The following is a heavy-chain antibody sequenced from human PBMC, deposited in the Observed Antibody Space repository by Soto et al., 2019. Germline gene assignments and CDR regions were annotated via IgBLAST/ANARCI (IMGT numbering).Heavy chain of an antibody. Sequence: QVQLVQSGAEVKKPGSSVKVSCKASGGTFSSYAISWVRQAPGQGLEWMGGIIPIFGTANYAQKFQGRVTITADESTRTAYMELSSLSSEDTAVYYCARSHPQWLEYYYYYGMDVWGQGTTVTVSS. CDR3: ARSHPQWLEYYYYYGMDV. V-gene: IGHV1-69*01. CDR1: GGTFSSYA. CDR2: IIPIFGTA. D-gene: IGHD6-19*01. J-gene: IGHJ6*02.